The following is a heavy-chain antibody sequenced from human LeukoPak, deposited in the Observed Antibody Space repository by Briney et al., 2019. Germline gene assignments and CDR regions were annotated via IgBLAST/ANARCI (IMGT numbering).Heavy chain of an antibody. CDR2: IKNDGITT. CDR1: GFTFSDTW. Sequence: GGSLRLSCAASGFTFSDTWMHWFRQAPGKGLVWVSYIKNDGITTAYADSVKGRFTISRDNAMNTLFLQMNSLRAEDTAVYYCARDSPNEGILWWSIDYWGQGTLVTVSS. J-gene: IGHJ4*02. D-gene: IGHD2-21*01. V-gene: IGHV3-74*01. CDR3: ARDSPNEGILWWSIDY.